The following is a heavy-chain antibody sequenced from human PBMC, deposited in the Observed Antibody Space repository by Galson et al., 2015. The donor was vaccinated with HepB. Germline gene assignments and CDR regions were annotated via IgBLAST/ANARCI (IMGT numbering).Heavy chain of an antibody. D-gene: IGHD2-21*02. V-gene: IGHV3-23*01. CDR2: ISGSGGST. CDR1: GFTFSSYA. J-gene: IGHJ4*02. Sequence: SLRLSCAASGFTFSSYAMSWVRQAPGKGLEWVSAISGSGGSTYYADSVKGRFTISRDNSKNTLYLQMNSLRAEDTAVYYCAKDHIVVVTAILDYWGQGTLVTVSS. CDR3: AKDHIVVVTAILDY.